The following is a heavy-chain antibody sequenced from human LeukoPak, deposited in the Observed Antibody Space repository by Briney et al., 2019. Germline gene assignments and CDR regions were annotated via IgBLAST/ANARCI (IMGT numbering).Heavy chain of an antibody. CDR1: GYTFTRYA. Sequence: ASVKVSCKASGYTFTRYAMNWVRQAPGQGLEWMGWINTNTGNPTYAQDFTRRFVFSLDTSVSTAYLQISSLRSEDTAVYYCARVRDYLDYWGQGTLVTVSS. D-gene: IGHD2-21*01. J-gene: IGHJ4*02. CDR2: INTNTGNP. CDR3: ARVRDYLDY. V-gene: IGHV7-4-1*02.